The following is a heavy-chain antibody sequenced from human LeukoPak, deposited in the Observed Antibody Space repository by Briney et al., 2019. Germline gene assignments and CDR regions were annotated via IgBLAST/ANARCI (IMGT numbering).Heavy chain of an antibody. CDR1: GFTFSTYN. D-gene: IGHD3-10*02. V-gene: IGHV3-21*01. Sequence: GGSLRLSCAASGFTFSTYNMNWVRQAPGKGLEWVSSITSGDTYIYYADSVKGRFTISRDNTKNSLFLKTDTLRGDDTGIYYCARDPNVLGITPYYFDFWGQGTLVTVSS. CDR2: ITSGDTYI. J-gene: IGHJ4*02. CDR3: ARDPNVLGITPYYFDF.